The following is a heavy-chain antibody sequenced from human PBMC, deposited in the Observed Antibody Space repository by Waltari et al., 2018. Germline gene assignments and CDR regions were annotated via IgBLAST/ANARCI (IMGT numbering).Heavy chain of an antibody. V-gene: IGHV4-38-2*01. CDR1: GYSISSGYY. CDR2: IYHSGST. J-gene: IGHJ4*02. D-gene: IGHD5-18*01. Sequence: QVQLQESGPGLVKPSETLSLTCAVSGYSISSGYYWGWIRQPPGKGLEWIGSIYHSGSTYYNPSLKSRVTISVDTSKNQFSLKLSSVTAADTAVYYCARVSPRGYSYGSFDYWGQGTLVTVSS. CDR3: ARVSPRGYSYGSFDY.